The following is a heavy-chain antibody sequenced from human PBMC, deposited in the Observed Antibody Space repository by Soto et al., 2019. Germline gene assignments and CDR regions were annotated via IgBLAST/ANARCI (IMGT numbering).Heavy chain of an antibody. J-gene: IGHJ4*02. CDR1: GYTFTHTY. Sequence: QVQLVQSGPEVRQSGASVKVSCETSGYTFTHTYIYWIRQAPGQGLEWVGWLKPTTGDTAFAHNFQGRVSLTLDTSSNTANMELRGLTSDDTAVFYCVRQSCSSAICFYDVWGQGTLVTVSP. D-gene: IGHD2-2*01. CDR3: VRQSCSSAICFYDV. V-gene: IGHV1-2*02. CDR2: LKPTTGDT.